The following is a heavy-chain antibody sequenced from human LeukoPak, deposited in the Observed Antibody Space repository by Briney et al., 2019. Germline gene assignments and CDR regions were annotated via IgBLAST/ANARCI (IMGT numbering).Heavy chain of an antibody. Sequence: GGSLRLSCAASGFTFSSYWMSWVRQAPGKGLEWVGRIKSKTDGGTTDYAAPVKGRFTISRDDSKNTLYLQMNSLKTEDTAVYYCTTDFMGWVAALIDYWGRGTLVTVSS. J-gene: IGHJ4*02. D-gene: IGHD6-13*01. CDR2: IKSKTDGGTT. CDR1: GFTFSSYW. V-gene: IGHV3-15*01. CDR3: TTDFMGWVAALIDY.